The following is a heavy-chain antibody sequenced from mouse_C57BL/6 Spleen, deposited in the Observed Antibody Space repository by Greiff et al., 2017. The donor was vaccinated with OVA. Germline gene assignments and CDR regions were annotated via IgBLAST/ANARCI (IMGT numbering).Heavy chain of an antibody. J-gene: IGHJ4*01. CDR3: ARGITTVVATGAMDY. CDR2: ISSGSSTI. V-gene: IGHV5-17*01. Sequence: VQLVESGGGLVKPGGSLKLSCAASGFTFSDYGMHWVRQAPEKGLEWVAYISSGSSTIYYADTVKGRFTISRDNAKNTLFLQMTSLRSEDTAMYYCARGITTVVATGAMDYWGQGTSVTVSS. CDR1: GFTFSDYG. D-gene: IGHD1-1*01.